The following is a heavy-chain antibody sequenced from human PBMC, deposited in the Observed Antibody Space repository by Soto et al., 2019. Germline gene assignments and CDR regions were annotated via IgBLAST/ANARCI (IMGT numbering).Heavy chain of an antibody. J-gene: IGHJ4*02. CDR3: ARITGRHLDY. D-gene: IGHD1-20*01. V-gene: IGHV4-39*01. Sequence: SETLSLTCTVSSGSIIVTNVFWGWVRQPPGKGLEWIGNVDYSGTAYFGPSLATRVTFHVDTSKNQFSLTLYSVTAADTAVYYCARITGRHLDYWGQGILVTVSS. CDR2: VDYSGTA. CDR1: SGSIIVTNVF.